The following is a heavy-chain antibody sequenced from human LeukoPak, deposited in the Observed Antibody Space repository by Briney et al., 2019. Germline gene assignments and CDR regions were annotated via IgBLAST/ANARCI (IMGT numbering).Heavy chain of an antibody. CDR2: ISGSGGST. V-gene: IGHV3-23*01. Sequence: GGSLRLSCAASGFTVSSYYMSWVRQAPGKGLEWVSAISGSGGSTYYADSVKGRFTISRDNSKNTLYLQMNSLRAEDTAVYYCAKVISSGPFEAFDYWGQGTLVTVSS. CDR1: GFTVSSYY. CDR3: AKVISSGPFEAFDY. D-gene: IGHD6-19*01. J-gene: IGHJ4*02.